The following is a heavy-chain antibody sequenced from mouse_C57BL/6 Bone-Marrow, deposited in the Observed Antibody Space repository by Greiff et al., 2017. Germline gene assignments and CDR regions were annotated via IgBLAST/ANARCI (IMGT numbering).Heavy chain of an antibody. Sequence: VQLQQPGAELVRPGSSVKLSCKASGYTFTSYWMDWVKQRPGQGLEWIGNIYPSDSETHYNQKFKDKATLTVDKSSSTAYMQLSSLTSEDSAVYSCARAYRFDDWGQGTTLTVSS. CDR2: IYPSDSET. V-gene: IGHV1-61*01. D-gene: IGHD2-14*01. CDR1: GYTFTSYW. CDR3: ARAYRFDD. J-gene: IGHJ2*01.